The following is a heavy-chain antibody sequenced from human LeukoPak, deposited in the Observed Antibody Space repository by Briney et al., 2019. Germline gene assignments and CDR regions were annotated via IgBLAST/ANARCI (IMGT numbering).Heavy chain of an antibody. CDR3: AREYRYDRYTWFDP. CDR1: GFTFRTSW. J-gene: IGHJ5*02. CDR2: INGDGGRT. Sequence: GGSLRLSCAASGFTFRTSWMHWVRQAPGKGLVWISNINGDGGRTTYADSVKGRFTVSRDNAKNTLYLQMNSLTAEDTAVYYCAREYRYDRYTWFDPWGQGTLVTVSS. D-gene: IGHD5-18*01. V-gene: IGHV3-74*01.